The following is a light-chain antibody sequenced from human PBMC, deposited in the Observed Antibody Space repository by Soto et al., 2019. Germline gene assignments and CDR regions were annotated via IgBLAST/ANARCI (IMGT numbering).Light chain of an antibody. Sequence: EIVLTQSPATLSSFPGDRVTLSCRASQAVNTRLAWYQHKPGQAPRLLIYGESNRATGIPDRLSGSGSGTKFTLTIARLQPDDFATYYCQKYETFSGTCGPGTKVDIK. V-gene: IGKV3-20*01. CDR1: QAVNTR. CDR2: GES. J-gene: IGKJ1*01. CDR3: QKYETFSGT.